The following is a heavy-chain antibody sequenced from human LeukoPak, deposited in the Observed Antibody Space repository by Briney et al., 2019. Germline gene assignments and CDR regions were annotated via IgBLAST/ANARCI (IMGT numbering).Heavy chain of an antibody. J-gene: IGHJ6*02. CDR2: INHNGNVN. CDR3: ARGGGLDV. CDR1: GFTFSSYA. Sequence: GRSLRLSCAASGFTFSSYAMHWVRQAPGKGLEWVASINHNGNVNYYVDSVKGRFTISRDNAKNSLYLQMSNLRAEDTAVYFCARGGGLDVWGQGATVTVSS. D-gene: IGHD3-16*01. V-gene: IGHV3-7*03.